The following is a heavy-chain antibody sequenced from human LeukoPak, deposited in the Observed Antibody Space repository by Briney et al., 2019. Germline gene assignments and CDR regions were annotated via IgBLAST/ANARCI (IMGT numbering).Heavy chain of an antibody. J-gene: IGHJ4*02. Sequence: GGSLRLSCAASGFTFDMYGMHWVRQAPGKGLEWVAIVSFDGGNIYYADFVKGRFTISRDNSRNTVSLQMTSLSAEDTAVYYCVKDRKHYFEYWGQGTVVTVSS. V-gene: IGHV3-30*18. CDR3: VKDRKHYFEY. CDR1: GFTFDMYG. CDR2: VSFDGGNI.